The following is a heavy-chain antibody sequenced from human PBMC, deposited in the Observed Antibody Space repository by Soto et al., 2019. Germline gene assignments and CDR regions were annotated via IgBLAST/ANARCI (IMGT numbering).Heavy chain of an antibody. CDR2: ISGSGGST. V-gene: IGHV3-23*01. D-gene: IGHD3-10*01. J-gene: IGHJ6*02. CDR1: GFTFSSYA. Sequence: EVQLLESGGGLVQPGGSLRLSCAASGFTFSSYAMSWVRQAPGKGLEWVSAISGSGGSTYYADSVKGRFTISRDNSKNTLYLQMNSLSAEDTAVYYCAKDYYGSGSYYNRHYYYYYGMDVWGQGTTVTVSS. CDR3: AKDYYGSGSYYNRHYYYYYGMDV.